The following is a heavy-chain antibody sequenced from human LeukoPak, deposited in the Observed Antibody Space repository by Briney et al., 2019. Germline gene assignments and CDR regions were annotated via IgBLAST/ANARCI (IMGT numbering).Heavy chain of an antibody. J-gene: IGHJ4*02. D-gene: IGHD2/OR15-2a*01. CDR3: AKASSNYFYYFEY. CDR2: ISYDATNK. CDR1: GFTFSSSD. Sequence: GGSLRLPCAASGFTFSSSDMHWVRQAPGKGLEWVAVISYDATNKYYADSVKGRFTLSRDNSKNTLYLQTNTLRDEDTAVYYCAKASSNYFYYFEYWGQGTLVTVSS. V-gene: IGHV3-30*18.